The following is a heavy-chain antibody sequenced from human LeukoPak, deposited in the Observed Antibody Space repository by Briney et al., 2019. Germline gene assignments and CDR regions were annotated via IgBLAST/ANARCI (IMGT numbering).Heavy chain of an antibody. CDR2: ISAYNGNT. CDR1: GYTFTSHG. J-gene: IGHJ4*02. Sequence: ASVKVSCKASGYTFTSHGISWVRQAPGQGLEWMGWISAYNGNTNYAQKLQGRVTMTTDRSTNTAYMELRSLRSDDTAVFYCARDAPAWSRDYWGQGTLVTVSS. D-gene: IGHD2-8*02. CDR3: ARDAPAWSRDY. V-gene: IGHV1-18*01.